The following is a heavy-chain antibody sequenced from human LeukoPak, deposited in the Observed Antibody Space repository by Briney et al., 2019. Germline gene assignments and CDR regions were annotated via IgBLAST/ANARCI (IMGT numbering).Heavy chain of an antibody. D-gene: IGHD4-23*01. J-gene: IGHJ4*02. CDR1: GFTFSSYS. CDR2: ISSSSSYI. V-gene: IGHV3-21*01. CDR3: ASSTVVGGYFDY. Sequence: GGSLRLSCAASGFTFSSYSMNWVRQAPGKGLEWVSSISSSSSYIYYADSVKGRFTISRDNAKNSLYLQMNSLRAEDTVVYYCASSTVVGGYFDYWGQGTLVTVSS.